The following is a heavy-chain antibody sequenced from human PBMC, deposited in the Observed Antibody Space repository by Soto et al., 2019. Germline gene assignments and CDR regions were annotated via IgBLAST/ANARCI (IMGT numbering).Heavy chain of an antibody. V-gene: IGHV3-73*02. CDR1: GFTFSGSA. D-gene: IGHD2-21*01. J-gene: IGHJ4*02. CDR2: IRSITNNYAT. CDR3: TRHVADY. Sequence: EVPLVESGGGLVQPGGSLKLSCAASGFTFSGSAIHWVRQASGKGLEWVGHIRSITNNYATHYAESLKGRFTISRDDSKNTAYLQMNSLKTEDTAVYYCTRHVADYWGQGTLVTVSS.